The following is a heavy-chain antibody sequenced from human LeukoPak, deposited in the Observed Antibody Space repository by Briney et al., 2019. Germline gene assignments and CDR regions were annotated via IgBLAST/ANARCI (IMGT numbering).Heavy chain of an antibody. CDR2: ISVGGPYT. CDR1: GFTFATHG. Sequence: PGGSLRLSCAASGFTFATHGMSWVRQVPGKGLEWVSAISVGGPYTYYADSVRGRFTISRDNSKSALYLQMNSLRSEDTAMYHCVKEGSHSDGGHSPTFDSWGLGTLVTVSS. D-gene: IGHD5-24*01. V-gene: IGHV3-23*01. CDR3: VKEGSHSDGGHSPTFDS. J-gene: IGHJ4*02.